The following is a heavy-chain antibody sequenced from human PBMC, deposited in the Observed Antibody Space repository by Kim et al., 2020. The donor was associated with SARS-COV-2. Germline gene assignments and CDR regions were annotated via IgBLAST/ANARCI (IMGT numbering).Heavy chain of an antibody. J-gene: IGHJ6*02. V-gene: IGHV4-31*03. CDR1: GGSISSGGYY. D-gene: IGHD3-10*01. Sequence: SETLSLTCTVSGGSISSGGYYWSWIRQHPGKGLEWIGYIYYSGSTYYNPSLKSRVTISVDTSKYQFSLKLSSVTAADTAVYYCARDRVVRGSGMDVWGQGTTVTVSS. CDR3: ARDRVVRGSGMDV. CDR2: IYYSGST.